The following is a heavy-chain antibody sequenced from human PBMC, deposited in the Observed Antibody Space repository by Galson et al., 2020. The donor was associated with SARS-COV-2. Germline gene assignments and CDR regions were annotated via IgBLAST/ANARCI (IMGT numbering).Heavy chain of an antibody. J-gene: IGHJ4*02. V-gene: IGHV4-28*01. CDR1: GYSISSSNW. D-gene: IGHD2-2*01. Sequence: SETLSLTCAVSGYSISSSNWWGWIRQPPGKGQEWIGYIHNSGTTYYNPSLKSRVTMSVATFKNHFSLQLGSVTAVDTAVYYCARTADGGPAAIYFDYGGQGSLVIVSS. CDR3: ARTADGGPAAIYFDY. CDR2: IHNSGTT.